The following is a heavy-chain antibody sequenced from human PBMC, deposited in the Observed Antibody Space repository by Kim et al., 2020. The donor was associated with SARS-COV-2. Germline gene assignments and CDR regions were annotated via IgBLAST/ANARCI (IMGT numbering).Heavy chain of an antibody. V-gene: IGHV4-34*01. D-gene: IGHD3-22*01. CDR2: INHSGST. Sequence: SETLSLTCAVYGGSFSGYYWSWIRQPPGKGLEWIGEINHSGSTNYNPSLKSRVTISVDTSKNQFSLKLSSVTAADTAVYYCASRPLPITMREPAWGQGTLVTVSS. J-gene: IGHJ4*02. CDR3: ASRPLPITMREPA. CDR1: GGSFSGYY.